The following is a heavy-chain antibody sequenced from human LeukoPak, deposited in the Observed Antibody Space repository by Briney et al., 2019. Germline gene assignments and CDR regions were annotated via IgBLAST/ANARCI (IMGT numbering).Heavy chain of an antibody. D-gene: IGHD6-19*01. J-gene: IGHJ5*02. V-gene: IGHV1-46*01. CDR2: IDPSGGST. CDR1: GYTFINYY. CDR3: ARGGYSSPRGWFDP. Sequence: ASVKVSCKASGYTFINYYIHWVRQAPGQGLEWMGIIDPSGGSTTYPQKFQGRVTMTRDMSTSTVYMDLSSLRSEDTAVYYCARGGYSSPRGWFDPWGQGTLVTVSS.